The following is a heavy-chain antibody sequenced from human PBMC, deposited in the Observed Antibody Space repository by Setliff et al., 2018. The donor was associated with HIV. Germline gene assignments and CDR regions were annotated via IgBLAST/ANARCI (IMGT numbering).Heavy chain of an antibody. D-gene: IGHD3-3*01. CDR1: GGSMSSGSYS. V-gene: IGHV4-61*09. J-gene: IGHJ5*02. Sequence: LSETLSLTCTVSGGSMSSGSYSWTWLRQPAGKEPELIGHVYVGGTVIYNPSLASRLTISIVPSKNQFSLDLRSVTAADTAKYYCARGRTIGVSAVFFDPWGQGTPVTVSS. CDR3: ARGRTIGVSAVFFDP. CDR2: VYVGGTV.